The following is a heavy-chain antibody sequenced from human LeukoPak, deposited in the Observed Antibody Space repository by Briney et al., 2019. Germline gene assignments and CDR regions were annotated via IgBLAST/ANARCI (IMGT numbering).Heavy chain of an antibody. J-gene: IGHJ4*02. CDR3: ARDQVHYYDSSGSSSYFGY. V-gene: IGHV1-46*01. CDR1: GYTFTSYY. CDR2: INPSGGST. D-gene: IGHD3-22*01. Sequence: GASVKVSCKASGYTFTSYYMHWVRQAPGQGLEWMGIINPSGGSTSYAQKFQGRVTMTRNTSTSTVYMELSSLRSEDTAVYYCARDQVHYYDSSGSSSYFGYWGQGTLVTVSS.